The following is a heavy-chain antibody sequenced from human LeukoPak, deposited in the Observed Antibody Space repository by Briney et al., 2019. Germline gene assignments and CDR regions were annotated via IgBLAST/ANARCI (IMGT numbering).Heavy chain of an antibody. D-gene: IGHD5-18*01. Sequence: PSETLSLTCTVSGGSVSSGSYYWSWIRQPPGKGLGWIGYIYYSGSTNYNPSLKSRVTISVDTSKNQFSLKLSSVTAADTAVYYCARVGYSYDIGLGAFDIWGQGTMVTVSS. CDR1: GGSVSSGSYY. CDR2: IYYSGST. CDR3: ARVGYSYDIGLGAFDI. J-gene: IGHJ3*02. V-gene: IGHV4-61*01.